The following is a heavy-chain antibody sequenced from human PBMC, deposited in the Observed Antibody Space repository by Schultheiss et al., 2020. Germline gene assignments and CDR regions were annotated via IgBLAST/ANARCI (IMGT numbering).Heavy chain of an antibody. D-gene: IGHD4-11*01. CDR2: INHSGST. Sequence: SQTLSLTCAVYGGSFSGYYWSWIRQPPGKGLEWIGEINHSGSTNYNPSLKSRVTISVDTSKNQFSLKLSSVTAADTAVYYCARPPHSNYGYFDYWGQGTLVTVSS. J-gene: IGHJ4*02. V-gene: IGHV4-34*01. CDR1: GGSFSGYY. CDR3: ARPPHSNYGYFDY.